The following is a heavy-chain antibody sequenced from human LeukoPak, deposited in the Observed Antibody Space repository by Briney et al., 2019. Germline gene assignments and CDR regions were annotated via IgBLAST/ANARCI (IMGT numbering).Heavy chain of an antibody. CDR1: GFTFSSYA. J-gene: IGHJ4*02. D-gene: IGHD2-15*01. V-gene: IGHV3-30*04. CDR3: ARGPIPQLGYCSGGSCFLPFDY. Sequence: GGSLRLSCAASGFTFSSYAMHWVRQAPGKGLEWVAVISYDGSNKYYADSVKGRFTISRDNSKNTLYLQMNSLRAEDTAVYYCARGPIPQLGYCSGGSCFLPFDYWGQGTLVTVSP. CDR2: ISYDGSNK.